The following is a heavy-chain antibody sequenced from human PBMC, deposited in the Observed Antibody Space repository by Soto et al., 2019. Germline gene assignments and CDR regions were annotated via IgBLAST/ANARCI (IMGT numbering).Heavy chain of an antibody. CDR1: GFTFSPFR. CDR2: INSDGTIT. V-gene: IGHV3-74*01. D-gene: IGHD1-1*01. Sequence: GGSLRLSCVASGFTFSPFRMSWVRQGQGKGLEWVSRINSDGTITPYADSVKGRFTISRDNAKNTLYLQMHSLRAEDTALYLCVRDRGYPDSFDVWGRGTMVTVSS. J-gene: IGHJ3*01. CDR3: VRDRGYPDSFDV.